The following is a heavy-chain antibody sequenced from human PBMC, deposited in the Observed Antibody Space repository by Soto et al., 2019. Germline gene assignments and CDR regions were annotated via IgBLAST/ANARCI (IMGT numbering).Heavy chain of an antibody. Sequence: QVQLQESGPGLVKPSQTLSLTCTVSGGSISSGDYYWSWIRQPPGKGLEWIGYIYHSGSTYYNPSLKSRVTISVNTSKNQFSLKLSSVTAADTAVYYCAGERPDGARLDPWGQGTLVTVSS. CDR3: AGERPDGARLDP. CDR2: IYHSGST. D-gene: IGHD6-6*01. CDR1: GGSISSGDYY. J-gene: IGHJ5*02. V-gene: IGHV4-30-4*01.